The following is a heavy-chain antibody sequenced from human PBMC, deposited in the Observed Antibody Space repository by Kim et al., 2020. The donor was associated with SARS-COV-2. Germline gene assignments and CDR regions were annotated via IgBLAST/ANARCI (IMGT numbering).Heavy chain of an antibody. J-gene: IGHJ4*02. CDR3: ARDSTFDDYIWGSYRLGY. CDR2: ISGDGSST. CDR1: GFTFSSYW. D-gene: IGHD3-16*02. Sequence: GGSLRLSCAASGFTFSSYWMHWVRQAPGKGLWVSRISGDGSSTSYADSVKGRFTISRDNAKNTLYLQMNSLRAEDTAMYYCARDSTFDDYIWGSYRLGYWGQGTLVTVSS. V-gene: IGHV3-74*01.